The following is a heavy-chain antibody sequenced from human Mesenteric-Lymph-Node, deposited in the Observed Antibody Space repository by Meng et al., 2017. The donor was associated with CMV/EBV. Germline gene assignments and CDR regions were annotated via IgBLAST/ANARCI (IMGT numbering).Heavy chain of an antibody. D-gene: IGHD2-15*01. J-gene: IGHJ4*02. Sequence: CPVLGGSIRSGGYYWSWIRQHPGKGLEWIGYIYYSGSTYYNPSLKSRVTISVDTSKNQFSLKLSSVTAADTAVYYCASLRSGGSDYWGQGTLVTVSS. V-gene: IGHV4-31*03. CDR3: ASLRSGGSDY. CDR2: IYYSGST. CDR1: GGSIRSGGYY.